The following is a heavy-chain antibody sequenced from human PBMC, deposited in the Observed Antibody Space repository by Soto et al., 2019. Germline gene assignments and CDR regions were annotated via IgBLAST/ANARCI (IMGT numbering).Heavy chain of an antibody. CDR2: ISYDGSNK. V-gene: IGHV3-30*18. CDR3: AKSGIVVVPAATDDAFDI. Sequence: QVQLVESGGGVVQPGRSPRLSCAASGFTFSSYGMHWVRQAPGKGLEWVAVISYDGSNKYYADSVKGRFTISRDNSKNTLYLQMNSLRAEDTAVYYCAKSGIVVVPAATDDAFDIWGQGTMVTVSS. D-gene: IGHD2-2*01. CDR1: GFTFSSYG. J-gene: IGHJ3*02.